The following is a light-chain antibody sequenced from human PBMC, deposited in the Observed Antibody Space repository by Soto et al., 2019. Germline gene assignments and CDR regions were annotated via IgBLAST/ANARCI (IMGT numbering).Light chain of an antibody. CDR1: KSINTY. CDR2: SAT. Sequence: DFPMTHSPPSLSASLGDRVPIXXRATKSINTYVNWYQQKPGKAPKLXIYSATSLQSGVPSRFSGSGSGTDFTLTITSLQPEDFATYYCQQYNSYPLTFGGGTKVEI. J-gene: IGKJ4*01. V-gene: IGKV1-16*01. CDR3: QQYNSYPLT.